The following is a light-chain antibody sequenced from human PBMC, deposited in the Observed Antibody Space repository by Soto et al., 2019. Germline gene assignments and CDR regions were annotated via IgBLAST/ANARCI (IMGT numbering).Light chain of an antibody. Sequence: DIQMTQSHSSLSASVGDRFTITCRASQNISIHLNWYQQKPGQGPILLIYSTSTLQSGVPSRFSGSGSGTDFTLTINSLQPEDFATYYCQQAYDIPRTFGQGTKVDIK. J-gene: IGKJ1*01. V-gene: IGKV1-39*01. CDR1: QNISIH. CDR2: STS. CDR3: QQAYDIPRT.